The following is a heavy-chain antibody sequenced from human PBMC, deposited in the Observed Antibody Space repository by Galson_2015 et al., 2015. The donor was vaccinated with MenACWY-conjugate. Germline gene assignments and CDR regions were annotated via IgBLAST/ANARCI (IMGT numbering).Heavy chain of an antibody. CDR3: ARGVTRTSGTINWYFDF. CDR2: TYYRSRWHN. CDR1: GDSVYSNSAA. V-gene: IGHV6-1*01. J-gene: IGHJ2*01. D-gene: IGHD6-13*01. Sequence: CAISGDSVYSNSAAWTWIRQSPSRGLEWLGRTYYRSRWHNDYAVSVKSRITINPDTSRNRLSLQLSSVTPEDTAVYYCARGVTRTSGTINWYFDFWGRGTLVTVSS.